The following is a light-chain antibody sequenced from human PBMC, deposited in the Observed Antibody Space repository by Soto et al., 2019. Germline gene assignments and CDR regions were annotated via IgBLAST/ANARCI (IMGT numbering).Light chain of an antibody. CDR3: RQYGRSLGFA. V-gene: IGKV3-20*01. CDR1: QTVTSNF. Sequence: AQSHATLSVYPGEGVTLSCRAIQTVTSNFLAWYQEKPGQAPRLLIYGASSRATGIPDRFSGSGSGTDFTLTISRLEPEDFAVYYCRQYGRSLGFAFGGGTKV. J-gene: IGKJ4*01. CDR2: GAS.